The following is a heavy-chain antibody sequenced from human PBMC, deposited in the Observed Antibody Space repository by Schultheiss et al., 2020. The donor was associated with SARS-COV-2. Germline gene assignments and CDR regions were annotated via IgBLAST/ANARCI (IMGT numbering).Heavy chain of an antibody. D-gene: IGHD6-19*01. CDR1: GFTFSSYA. J-gene: IGHJ6*02. CDR3: ARDGTQWLANYYYYGMDV. CDR2: ISSSGSTI. V-gene: IGHV3-48*03. Sequence: GGSLRLSCAASGFTFSSYAMHWVRQAPGKGLEWVSYISSSGSTIYYADSVKGRFTISRDNAKNSLYLQMNSLRAEDTAVYYCARDGTQWLANYYYYGMDVWGQGTTVTVS.